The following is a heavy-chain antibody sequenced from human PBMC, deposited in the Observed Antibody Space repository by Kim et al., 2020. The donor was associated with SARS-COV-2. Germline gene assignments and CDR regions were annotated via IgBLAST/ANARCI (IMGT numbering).Heavy chain of an antibody. V-gene: IGHV3-33*05. CDR3: ARGYECFGELYEYYFVY. D-gene: IGHD3-10*01. J-gene: IGHJ4*02. CDR2: ISYDGRNK. CDR1: GFTFSSYG. Sequence: GGSLRLSCAASGFTFSSYGMHWVRQAPGKGLEWVAVISYDGRNKYYADSVKGRFTISRDNSKNTLYLQMNSLRAEDTAVYYCARGYECFGELYEYYFVYWGQGTLVTVSS.